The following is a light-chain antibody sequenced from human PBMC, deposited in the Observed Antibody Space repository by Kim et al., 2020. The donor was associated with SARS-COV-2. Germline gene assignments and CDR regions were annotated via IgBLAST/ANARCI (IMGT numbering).Light chain of an antibody. CDR2: GAS. CDR1: QTITRW. CDR3: QQYNLYPLT. J-gene: IGKJ4*01. V-gene: IGKV1-5*01. Sequence: DIQMTQSPSTLSASVGDRVTITCRASQTITRWLAWYRQKLGKAPELLIYGASTLRSGVPSRFSGSGSGTEFTLTINGLQPDDFATYYCQQYNLYPLTFGGGTKLGI.